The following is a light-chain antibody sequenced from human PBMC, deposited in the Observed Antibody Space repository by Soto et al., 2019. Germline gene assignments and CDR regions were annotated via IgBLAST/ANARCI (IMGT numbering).Light chain of an antibody. Sequence: DIQMTQSTSTLSASFGDRVTITCGASQSISSWLAWYQQKPGKAPKLLIYKASSLETGVPSRFSGSGSGTEVNLTISSLQTDDFATYYCQQYNSYSWTFGQGTKVDIK. J-gene: IGKJ1*01. CDR3: QQYNSYSWT. V-gene: IGKV1-5*03. CDR1: QSISSW. CDR2: KAS.